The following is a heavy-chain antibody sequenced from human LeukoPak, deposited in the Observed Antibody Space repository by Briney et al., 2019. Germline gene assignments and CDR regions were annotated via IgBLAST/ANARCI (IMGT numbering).Heavy chain of an antibody. Sequence: PSQTLSLTCTVSGGSISSGDYYWSWIRQPPGKSLEWIGYIYYSGSTYYNPSLKSQVTISVDTSKNQFSLKLSSVTAADTAVYYCARSIGYCSSTSCYKAVGFYYWGQGTLVTVSS. J-gene: IGHJ4*02. CDR2: IYYSGST. D-gene: IGHD2-2*02. CDR1: GGSISSGDYY. CDR3: ARSIGYCSSTSCYKAVGFYY. V-gene: IGHV4-30-4*01.